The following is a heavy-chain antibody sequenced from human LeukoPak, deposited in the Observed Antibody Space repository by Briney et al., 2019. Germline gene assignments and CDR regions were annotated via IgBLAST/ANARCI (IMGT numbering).Heavy chain of an antibody. J-gene: IGHJ4*02. V-gene: IGHV1-69*01. CDR3: ARDIVRGAAAYYFDY. CDR2: IIPIFGTA. Sequence: ASVNVSCKASGGTFSSYAISWVRQAPGQGLEWMGGIIPIFGTANYAQKFQGRVTITADESTSTAYMELSSLRSEDTAVYYCARDIVRGAAAYYFDYWGQGTLVTVSS. CDR1: GGTFSSYA. D-gene: IGHD1-26*01.